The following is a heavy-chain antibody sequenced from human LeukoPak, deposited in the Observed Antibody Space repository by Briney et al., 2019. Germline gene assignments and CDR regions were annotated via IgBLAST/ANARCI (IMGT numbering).Heavy chain of an antibody. J-gene: IGHJ4*02. Sequence: SGGSLRLSCAASGFTVSSNYMSWVRQAPGKGLEWVSVIYSDGNTYYADSVKGRFTLSRDNSMNTLYLQMKSLRAEDTAVYYCAKDVESGRSADYWGQGTLVTVSS. CDR3: AKDVESGRSADY. D-gene: IGHD3-10*01. V-gene: IGHV3-53*01. CDR2: IYSDGNT. CDR1: GFTVSSNY.